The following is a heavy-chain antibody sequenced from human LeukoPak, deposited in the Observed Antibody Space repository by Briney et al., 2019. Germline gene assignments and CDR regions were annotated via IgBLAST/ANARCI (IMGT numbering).Heavy chain of an antibody. D-gene: IGHD5-24*01. Sequence: PSETLSLTCAVYGGSFSGYYWTWIRQPPGKGLEWIGEINHSGSTNYNPSLKSRATISVDTSKNQFSLKLSSVTAADTAVYYCARWEEMATIFDYWGQGTLVTVSS. J-gene: IGHJ4*02. V-gene: IGHV4-34*01. CDR2: INHSGST. CDR1: GGSFSGYY. CDR3: ARWEEMATIFDY.